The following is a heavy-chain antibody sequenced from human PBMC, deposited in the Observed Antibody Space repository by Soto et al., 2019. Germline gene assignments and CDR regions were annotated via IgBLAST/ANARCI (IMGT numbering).Heavy chain of an antibody. CDR3: ARRPDAFDI. J-gene: IGHJ3*02. CDR1: GSTFTDFT. CDR2: ISGDGLST. V-gene: IGHV3-23*01. Sequence: XVSLRLSCAGSGSTFTDFTMTWVRQAPGKGLEWVSAISGDGLSTYYAGSVKGRFTISRDNSKTTLYLQMNSLRAEDTAVYYCARRPDAFDIWGRGTMVTVSS.